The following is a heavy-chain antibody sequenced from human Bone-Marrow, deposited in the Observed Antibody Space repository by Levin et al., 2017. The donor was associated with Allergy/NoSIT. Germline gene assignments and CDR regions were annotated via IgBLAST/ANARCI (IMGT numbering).Heavy chain of an antibody. J-gene: IGHJ4*02. CDR2: INALFGRA. CDR3: ARSRGTGDAGNSHFDL. CDR1: GGTFNGYA. Sequence: SVKVSCKASGGTFNGYAISWMRQAPGQGPEWMGAINALFGRAAYAQKFEGRVTVAADEPTGTAYMELTSLRSEDTAIYYCARSRGTGDAGNSHFDLWGQGTLVTVSS. D-gene: IGHD1-14*01. V-gene: IGHV1-69*13.